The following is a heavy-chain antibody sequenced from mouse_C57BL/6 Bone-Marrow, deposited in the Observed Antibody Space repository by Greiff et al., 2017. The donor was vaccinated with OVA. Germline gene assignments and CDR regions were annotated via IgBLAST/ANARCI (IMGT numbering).Heavy chain of an antibody. V-gene: IGHV1-7*01. CDR3: ARVIQRWYFDV. CDR1: GYTFTSYW. CDR2: INPSSGYT. J-gene: IGHJ1*03. Sequence: QVQLQQSGAELAKPGASVKLSCKASGYTFTSYWMHWVKQRPGQSLEWIGYINPSSGYTKYNQKFKDKATLTADKYSSTAYMQLSSLTDEDSAVDKGARVIQRWYFDVWGTGTTVTVSS.